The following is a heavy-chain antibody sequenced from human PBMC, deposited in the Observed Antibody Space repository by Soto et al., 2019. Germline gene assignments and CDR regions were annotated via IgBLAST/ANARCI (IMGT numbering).Heavy chain of an antibody. D-gene: IGHD3-22*01. CDR1: GGTFSSYA. J-gene: IGHJ5*02. V-gene: IGHV1-69*01. CDR3: ARSGRAPKYYYDSSGYHWFDP. CDR2: IIPIFGTA. Sequence: QVQLVQSGAEVKQPGSSVKVSCKASGGTFSSYAISWVRQAPGQGLEWMGGIIPIFGTANYAQKFQGRVTITADESTSTAYMELSSLRSEDTAVYYCARSGRAPKYYYDSSGYHWFDPWGQGTLVTVSS.